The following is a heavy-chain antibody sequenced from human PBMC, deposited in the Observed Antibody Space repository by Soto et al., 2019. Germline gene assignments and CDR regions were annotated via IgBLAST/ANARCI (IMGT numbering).Heavy chain of an antibody. V-gene: IGHV2-5*02. CDR3: AHRSTGWQYYFDY. J-gene: IGHJ4*02. Sequence: QITLNESGPPLVKPTQTLTLTCTFSGFSLSARGMGVGWIRQPPGKALEWLALIYWDGDKWYSPSLRSRLTITEDTSKDQVVLTMTNTDPVDTATYYCAHRSTGWQYYFDYWGQGTLVTVSS. CDR2: IYWDGDK. CDR1: GFSLSARGMG. D-gene: IGHD6-19*01.